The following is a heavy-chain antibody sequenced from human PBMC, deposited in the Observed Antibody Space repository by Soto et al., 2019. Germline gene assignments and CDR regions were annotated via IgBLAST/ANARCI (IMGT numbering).Heavy chain of an antibody. J-gene: IGHJ4*02. CDR2: IWYDGSNK. CDR3: ARDYIACSSPWYYFDY. V-gene: IGHV3-33*01. D-gene: IGHD5-12*01. Sequence: QVQLVESGGGVVQPGRSLRLSCAASGFTFSSYGMHWVRQAPGKGLAWVAVIWYDGSNKYYADSVKGRFTISRDNSKNTLYLQMNSLRAEDTAVYYCARDYIACSSPWYYFDYWGQGTLVTVSS. CDR1: GFTFSSYG.